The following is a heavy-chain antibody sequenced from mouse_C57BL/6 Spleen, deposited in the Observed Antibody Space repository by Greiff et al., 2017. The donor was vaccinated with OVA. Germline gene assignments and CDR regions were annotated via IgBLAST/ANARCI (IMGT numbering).Heavy chain of an antibody. Sequence: EVKVVESGGGLVKPGGSLKLSCAASGFTFSSYTMSWVRQTPGKRLEWVATISGGGGNTSTPYSVKGRFTISRDNAKNTLYLQMSSLKSEDTALYYCARQDYDYDAFAYWGQGTLVTVSA. V-gene: IGHV5-9*01. D-gene: IGHD2-4*01. CDR1: GFTFSSYT. CDR2: ISGGGGNT. CDR3: ARQDYDYDAFAY. J-gene: IGHJ3*01.